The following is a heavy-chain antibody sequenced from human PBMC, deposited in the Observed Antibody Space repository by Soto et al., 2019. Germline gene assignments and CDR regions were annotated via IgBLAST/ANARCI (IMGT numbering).Heavy chain of an antibody. CDR3: ARVGNGLGYCSGGSCYDYGDYYYYYGMDV. Sequence: QVQLVQSGAEVKKPGSSVKVSCKASGGTFSSYAISWVRQAPGQGLEWMGGIIPIFGTANYAQKFQGRVTITADKSTSTAYMELSSLRSEDTAVYYCARVGNGLGYCSGGSCYDYGDYYYYYGMDVWDQGTTVTVSS. D-gene: IGHD2-15*01. CDR1: GGTFSSYA. V-gene: IGHV1-69*06. CDR2: IIPIFGTA. J-gene: IGHJ6*02.